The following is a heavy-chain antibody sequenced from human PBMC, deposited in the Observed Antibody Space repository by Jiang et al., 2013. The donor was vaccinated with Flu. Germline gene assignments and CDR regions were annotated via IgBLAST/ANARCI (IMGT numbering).Heavy chain of an antibody. V-gene: IGHV1-2*02. CDR3: ARETGYYYGMDV. CDR2: INPNTGVT. CDR1: GYTFTDYF. J-gene: IGHJ6*02. Sequence: SGAEVKKPGASVKVSCKASGYTFTDYFIHWMQQAPGQGLEWVGWINPNTGVTNYAQKFQGRVTMTRDTSINTAYMELSRLRSDDTAVYYCARETGYYYGMDVWGQGTTGHRLL. D-gene: IGHD1-14*01.